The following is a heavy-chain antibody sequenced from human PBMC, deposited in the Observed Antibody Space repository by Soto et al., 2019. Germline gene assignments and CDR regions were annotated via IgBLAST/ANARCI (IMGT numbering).Heavy chain of an antibody. CDR2: IYWDDDK. CDR3: ALRRGYCSGGSCYSIWFDP. V-gene: IGHV2-5*02. Sequence: QITLKESGPTLVKPTQTLTLICTLSGFSLSTSGVGVGWIRQPPGKALEWLTLIYWDDDKRYSPSLKSRLTLTKDTSKNQVVLTRTNMDPVDTATYYCALRRGYCSGGSCYSIWFDPWGQGTLVTVSS. D-gene: IGHD2-15*01. J-gene: IGHJ5*02. CDR1: GFSLSTSGVG.